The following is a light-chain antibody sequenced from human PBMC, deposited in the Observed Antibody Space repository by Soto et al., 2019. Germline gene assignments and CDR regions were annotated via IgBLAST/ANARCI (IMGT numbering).Light chain of an antibody. V-gene: IGKV1-39*01. CDR1: QSISSY. J-gene: IGKJ5*01. CDR2: AAS. Sequence: DIQMTQSASSLSASVGDRFTITCRASQSISSYLNWYQQKPGKAPKLLIYAASSLQSGVPSRFSGSGSGTDFTLTISSLQPEDFATYYCQQSYSTPSITFGQGTRLE. CDR3: QQSYSTPSIT.